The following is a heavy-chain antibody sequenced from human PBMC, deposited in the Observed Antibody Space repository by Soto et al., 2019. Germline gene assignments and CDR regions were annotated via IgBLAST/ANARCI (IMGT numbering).Heavy chain of an antibody. J-gene: IGHJ6*02. Sequence: NPSETLSLTCAVSGGSISSSNWWSWVRQPPGKGLEWIGEIHHSGSTNYNPSLRSRVTISVDKSKNQFSLKLNSVTAADTAVYYCANNPGAIFGVASSTYYYGMDVWGQGTTVTVSS. CDR3: ANNPGAIFGVASSTYYYGMDV. CDR2: IHHSGST. D-gene: IGHD3-3*01. CDR1: GGSISSSNW. V-gene: IGHV4-4*02.